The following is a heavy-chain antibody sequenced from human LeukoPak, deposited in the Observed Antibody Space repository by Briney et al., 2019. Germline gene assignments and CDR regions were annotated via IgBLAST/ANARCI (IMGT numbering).Heavy chain of an antibody. V-gene: IGHV3-30-3*01. J-gene: IGHJ4*02. CDR1: GFTFSSYA. Sequence: PGGSLRLSCAASGFTFSSYAMHWVRQAPGKGLEWVAVISYDGSNKYYADSVKGRFTISRDNSKNTLYLQMNSLRAEDTAVYYCASHYDYVWGSYMRIDYWGQGTLVTVSS. CDR2: ISYDGSNK. CDR3: ASHYDYVWGSYMRIDY. D-gene: IGHD3-16*01.